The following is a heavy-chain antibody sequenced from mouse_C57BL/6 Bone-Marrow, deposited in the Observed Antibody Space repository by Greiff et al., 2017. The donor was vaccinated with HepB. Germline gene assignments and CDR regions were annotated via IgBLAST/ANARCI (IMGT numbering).Heavy chain of an antibody. Sequence: LQQPGAELVMPGASVKLSCKASGYTFTSYWMHWVKQRPGQGLEWIGEIDPSDSYTNYNQKFKGKSTLTVDKSSSTAYLQLSSLTSEDSAVYSWESGGLRGGNWWFGVWGTGTTVTVSS. J-gene: IGHJ1*03. CDR1: GYTFTSYW. CDR3: ESGGLRGGNWWFGV. D-gene: IGHD2-2*01. CDR2: IDPSDSYT. V-gene: IGHV1-69*01.